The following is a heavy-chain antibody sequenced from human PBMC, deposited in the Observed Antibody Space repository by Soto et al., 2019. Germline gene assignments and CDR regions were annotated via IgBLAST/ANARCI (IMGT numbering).Heavy chain of an antibody. J-gene: IGHJ6*02. CDR2: INHSGST. CDR3: ARGYRDFWSGYYGYYYGMDV. CDR1: GGSFSGYY. V-gene: IGHV4-34*01. D-gene: IGHD3-3*01. Sequence: PSETLSLTCAVYGGSFSGYYWSWIRQPPGKGLDWNGEINHSGSTNYNSSLKSRVTISVDTSKNQFFLKLSSVTAADTAVYYFARGYRDFWSGYYGYYYGMDVWGQGTTVTVSS.